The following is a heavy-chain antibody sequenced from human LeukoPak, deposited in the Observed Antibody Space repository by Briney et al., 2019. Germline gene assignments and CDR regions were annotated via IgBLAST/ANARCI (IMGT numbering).Heavy chain of an antibody. Sequence: PGGSLRLSCAASGFTFSSYAMSWVRQAPGKGLEWVSAISGSGGSTYYADSVKGRFTISRDNSKNTLYLQTNSLRAEDTAVYYCAKDGHSGSYYWFDPWGQGTLVTVSS. CDR1: GFTFSSYA. J-gene: IGHJ5*02. D-gene: IGHD1-26*01. CDR3: AKDGHSGSYYWFDP. CDR2: ISGSGGST. V-gene: IGHV3-23*01.